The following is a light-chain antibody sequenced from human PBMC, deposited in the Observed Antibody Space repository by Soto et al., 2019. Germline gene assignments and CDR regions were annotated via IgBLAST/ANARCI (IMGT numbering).Light chain of an antibody. J-gene: IGKJ2*01. CDR2: DAS. CDR3: NRYNSYSPT. V-gene: IGKV1-5*01. Sequence: DIQMTQSPCTLSASVGDRVTITCRASQSISSWLAWYQQKPGKAPKLLIYDASNLQSGVPSRFSGSGSGTEFTLTISSLQPEDFATYSCNRYNSYSPTFGQGTKLEIK. CDR1: QSISSW.